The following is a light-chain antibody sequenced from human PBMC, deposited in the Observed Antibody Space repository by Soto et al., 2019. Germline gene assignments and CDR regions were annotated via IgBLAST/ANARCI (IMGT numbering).Light chain of an antibody. Sequence: EIVLTQSPGTLSLSPGERATLSCRASQSVSSNYLAWYQQKPGQAPRLLIYSASSRATGIPDRFSGSGSGTEFSLTISRLEPEDFAVYYCQQYGSSPRTFGQGTKVEIK. CDR1: QSVSSNY. J-gene: IGKJ1*01. CDR3: QQYGSSPRT. V-gene: IGKV3-20*01. CDR2: SAS.